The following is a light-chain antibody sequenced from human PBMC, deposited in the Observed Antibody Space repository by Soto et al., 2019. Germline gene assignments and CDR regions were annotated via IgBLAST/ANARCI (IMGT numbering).Light chain of an antibody. CDR3: QQYNSYPLT. CDR2: KAS. V-gene: IGKV1-5*03. Sequence: DIKMTQSPSTLSASVGDRVTITCRASQSVSSWLAWYQQKPGKAPNLLVYKASSLESGVPSRLSGSGSATEFTLTISSLQPDDFATYYCQQYNSYPLTFGGGTKVETK. J-gene: IGKJ4*01. CDR1: QSVSSW.